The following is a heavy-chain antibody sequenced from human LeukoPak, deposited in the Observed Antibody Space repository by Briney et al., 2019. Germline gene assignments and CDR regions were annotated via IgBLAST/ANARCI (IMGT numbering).Heavy chain of an antibody. CDR3: AKSYGSGIGDWFDP. V-gene: IGHV3-23*01. D-gene: IGHD3-10*01. CDR2: ISGSGGST. CDR1: GFTFSSYA. J-gene: IGHJ5*02. Sequence: GGSLRLSCAASGFTFSSYAMSWVRQAPGKGLEWVSAISGSGGSTYYADSVKGRFTIPRDNSKNTLYLQMNSLRAEDTAVNYCAKSYGSGIGDWFDPWGQGTLVTVSS.